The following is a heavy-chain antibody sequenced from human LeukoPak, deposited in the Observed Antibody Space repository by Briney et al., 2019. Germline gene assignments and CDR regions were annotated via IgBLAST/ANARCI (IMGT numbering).Heavy chain of an antibody. CDR3: AKHRRSTLVTAYFDS. CDR1: GFTFSTLA. D-gene: IGHD2-21*02. J-gene: IGHJ4*02. Sequence: QPGGSLRLSCTASGFTFSTLAMSWVRQAPGKGLEWVSSISSRGDDTSYADSAKGRFTISRDNSKNTLYLQLNSLRVDDAAIYYCAKHRRSTLVTAYFDSWGQGTLVTVSS. V-gene: IGHV3-23*01. CDR2: ISSRGDDT.